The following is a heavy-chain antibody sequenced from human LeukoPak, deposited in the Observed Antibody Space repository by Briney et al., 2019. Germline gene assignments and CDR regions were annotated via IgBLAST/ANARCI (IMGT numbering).Heavy chain of an antibody. Sequence: GGSLRLSCAASGFTFSSYSMNWVRQAPGKGLEWVSSISSSSSYIYYADSVKGRFTISRDNAKNSLYLQMNSLRAEDTAVYYCAALEYYDILTGYQNFDYWGQGTLVTVSS. V-gene: IGHV3-21*01. CDR1: GFTFSSYS. D-gene: IGHD3-9*01. J-gene: IGHJ4*02. CDR3: AALEYYDILTGYQNFDY. CDR2: ISSSSSYI.